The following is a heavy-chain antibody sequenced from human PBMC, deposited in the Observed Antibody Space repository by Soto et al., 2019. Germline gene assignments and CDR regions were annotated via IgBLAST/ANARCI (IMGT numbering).Heavy chain of an antibody. V-gene: IGHV1-2*02. CDR2: INPNSGGT. CDR3: ARLPRGYSYVDY. Sequence: ASVKVSCKASGYTFTGYYMHWVRQAPGQGLEWMGWINPNSGGTNYAQKFRGRVTMTRDTSISTAYMELSRLRSDDTAVYYCARLPRGYSYVDYWGQGTLVTVSS. D-gene: IGHD5-18*01. J-gene: IGHJ4*02. CDR1: GYTFTGYY.